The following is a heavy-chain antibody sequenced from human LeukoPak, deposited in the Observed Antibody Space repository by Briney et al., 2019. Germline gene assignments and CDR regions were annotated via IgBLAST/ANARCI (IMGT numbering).Heavy chain of an antibody. J-gene: IGHJ6*03. CDR1: GGSFSGYY. CDR2: INHSGST. V-gene: IGHV4-34*01. Sequence: SETLSLTCAVYGGSFSGYYWSWIRQPLGKGLEWIGEINHSGSTNYNPSLKSRVTISVDTSKNQFSLKLSSVTAADTAVYYCAPRRIYYYYYMDVWGKGTTVTVSS. CDR3: APRRIYYYYYMDV.